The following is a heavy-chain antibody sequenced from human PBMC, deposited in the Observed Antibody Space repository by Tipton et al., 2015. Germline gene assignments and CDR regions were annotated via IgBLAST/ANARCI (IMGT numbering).Heavy chain of an antibody. V-gene: IGHV4-39*01. CDR3: ARREAVGGFFDY. D-gene: IGHD6-19*01. J-gene: IGHJ4*02. CDR1: GGSISSTNYF. CDR2: IYYSGST. Sequence: TLSLTCTVSGGSISSTNYFWGWIRQLPGKGLEWIGSIYYSGSTYYNPSLKSRVTISVDTSKNLFSLKLTSVTAADTAVYYCARREAVGGFFDYWGQGTLVTVSS.